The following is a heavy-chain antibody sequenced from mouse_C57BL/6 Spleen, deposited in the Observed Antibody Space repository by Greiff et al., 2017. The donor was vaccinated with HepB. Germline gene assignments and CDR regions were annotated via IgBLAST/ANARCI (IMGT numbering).Heavy chain of an antibody. Sequence: EVKLVDSGGGLVKPGWSLKFSFAASGFTFSSYAMSWVRQTPETRLEWVATISDGGSYTYYPDNVKGRFTISRDNAKNNLYLQMSHLKYEDTAMYYCSRGRDWYFDVCGTGTGVTVST. V-gene: IGHV5-4*03. CDR3: SRGRDWYFDV. CDR2: ISDGGSYT. CDR1: GFTFSSYA. J-gene: IGHJ1*03.